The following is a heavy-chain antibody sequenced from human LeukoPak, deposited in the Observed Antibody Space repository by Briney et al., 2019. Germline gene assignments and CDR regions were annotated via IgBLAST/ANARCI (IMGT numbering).Heavy chain of an antibody. CDR2: IYHSGST. Sequence: PSETLSLTCTVSGYSISSGYYWGWIRQPPGKGLEWIGSIYHSGSTYYNPSLKSRVTISVDTSKNQFSLKLSSVTAADTAVYYCARVDGYSGYDGDFYMDVWGKGTTVTVSS. CDR3: ARVDGYSGYDGDFYMDV. CDR1: GYSISSGYY. J-gene: IGHJ6*03. V-gene: IGHV4-38-2*02. D-gene: IGHD5-12*01.